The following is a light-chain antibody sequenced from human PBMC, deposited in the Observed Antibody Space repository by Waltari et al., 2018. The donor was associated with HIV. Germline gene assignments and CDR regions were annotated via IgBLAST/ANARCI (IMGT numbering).Light chain of an antibody. CDR3: AAWDDSLNGVV. V-gene: IGLV1-44*01. CDR2: SND. Sequence: QSVLTQPPSASGTPGQSVTISCSGSSSNIGSNTLNWYQQLPGMAPKLLIYSNDQRPSGVPGQFSGSKSGTSASLAISGLQSEDEADYYCAAWDDSLNGVVFGGGTKLTVL. CDR1: SSNIGSNT. J-gene: IGLJ2*01.